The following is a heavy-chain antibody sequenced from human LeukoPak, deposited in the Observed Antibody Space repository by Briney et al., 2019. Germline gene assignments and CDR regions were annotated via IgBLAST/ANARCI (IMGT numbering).Heavy chain of an antibody. Sequence: GRSLRLSCAASGFTFSSYAMHWVRQAPGKGLEWVAVISYDGSNKYYADSVKGRFTISRDNSKNTLYLQMNSLRAEDTAVYYCAKMPVKYDFWSGYLDYWGQGTLVTVSS. J-gene: IGHJ4*02. CDR3: AKMPVKYDFWSGYLDY. D-gene: IGHD3-3*01. CDR1: GFTFSSYA. CDR2: ISYDGSNK. V-gene: IGHV3-30-3*02.